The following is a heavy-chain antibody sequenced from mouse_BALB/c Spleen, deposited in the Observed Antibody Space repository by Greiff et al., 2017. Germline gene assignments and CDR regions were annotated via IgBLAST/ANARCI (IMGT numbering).Heavy chain of an antibody. CDR1: GFTFSSYT. CDR3: ARQGYDKGFAY. Sequence: EVKLMESGGGLVQPGGSLKLSCAASGFTFSSYTMSWVRQTPEKRLEWVAYISNGGGSTYYPDTVKGRFTISRDNAKNTLYLQMSSLKSEDTAMYYCARQGYDKGFAYWGQGTLVTVSA. J-gene: IGHJ3*01. CDR2: ISNGGGST. D-gene: IGHD3-1*01. V-gene: IGHV5-12-2*01.